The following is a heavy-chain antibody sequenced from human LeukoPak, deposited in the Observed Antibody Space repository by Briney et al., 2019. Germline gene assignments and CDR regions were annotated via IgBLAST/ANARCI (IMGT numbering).Heavy chain of an antibody. CDR1: GGTFSSYA. V-gene: IGHV1-69*06. Sequence: GASVKVSCKASGGTFSSYAISWVRQAPGQGLEWMGGIIPIFGTANYAQKFRGRVTITADKSTSTAYMELSSLRSEDTAVYYCAKAVAGTNLLSYYYYYMDVWGKGTTVTVSS. CDR2: IIPIFGTA. J-gene: IGHJ6*03. D-gene: IGHD6-19*01. CDR3: AKAVAGTNLLSYYYYYMDV.